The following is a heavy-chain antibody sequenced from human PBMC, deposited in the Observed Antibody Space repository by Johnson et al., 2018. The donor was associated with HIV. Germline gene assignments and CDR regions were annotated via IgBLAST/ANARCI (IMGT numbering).Heavy chain of an antibody. V-gene: IGHV3-30*04. Sequence: QVQLVESGGGVVQPGRSLRLSCAASGFTFSSYAMHWVRQAPGKGLEWVAVISYDGSNKYYADSVKGRFTISRDKSKNTLYLQMNRMRAEDTAVYYCARVRIGWELHGTGSAFDIWGQGTMVTVSS. CDR1: GFTFSSYA. CDR2: ISYDGSNK. D-gene: IGHD1-26*01. CDR3: ARVRIGWELHGTGSAFDI. J-gene: IGHJ3*02.